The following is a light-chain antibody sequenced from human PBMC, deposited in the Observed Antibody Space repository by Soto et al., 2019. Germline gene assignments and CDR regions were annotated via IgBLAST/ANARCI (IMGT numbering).Light chain of an antibody. Sequence: IVMTQSPVTLSVYPGERATLSCRASQNISRSLAWYQQKPGQGPSLLIYGASNRATGIPDRFSGSGSGTDFTLTISRLEPEDFAVYYCQQRNVWPPITFGQGTRLEIK. CDR3: QQRNVWPPIT. J-gene: IGKJ5*01. CDR1: QNISRS. V-gene: IGKV3D-15*01. CDR2: GAS.